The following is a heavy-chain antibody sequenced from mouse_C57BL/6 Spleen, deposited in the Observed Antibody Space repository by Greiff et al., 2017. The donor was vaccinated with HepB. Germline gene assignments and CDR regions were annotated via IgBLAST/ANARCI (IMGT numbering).Heavy chain of an antibody. V-gene: IGHV1-76*01. CDR3: ARNYGSSYAFYWYFDV. J-gene: IGHJ1*03. CDR2: IYPGSGNT. Sequence: VQLQQSGAELVRPGASVKLSCKASGYTFTDYYINWVKQRPGQGLEWIARIYPGSGNTYYNEKFKGKATLTAEKSSSTAYMQLSSLTSEDSAVYFCARNYGSSYAFYWYFDVWGTGTTVTVSS. CDR1: GYTFTDYY. D-gene: IGHD1-1*01.